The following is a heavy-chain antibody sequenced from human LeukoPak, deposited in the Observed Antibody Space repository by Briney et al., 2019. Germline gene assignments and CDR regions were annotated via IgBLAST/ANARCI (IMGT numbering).Heavy chain of an antibody. D-gene: IGHD5-12*01. V-gene: IGHV3-7*01. CDR2: IKQDGSEK. CDR3: ASGLRTFDY. J-gene: IGHJ4*02. Sequence: GGSLRLSCAASGFTFSSYWMSWVRQAPGEGLEWVANIKQDGSEKYFVDSVKGRFTISRDNAKNSLYLQMNSLRAEDTAVYYCASGLRTFDYWGQGTQVTVSS. CDR1: GFTFSSYW.